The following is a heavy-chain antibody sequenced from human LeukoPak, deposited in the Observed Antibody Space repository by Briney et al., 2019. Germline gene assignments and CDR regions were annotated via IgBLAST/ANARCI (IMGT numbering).Heavy chain of an antibody. V-gene: IGHV1-24*01. CDR2: FDPEDGET. J-gene: IGHJ4*02. Sequence: ASVKVSCKVSGYTLTELSMHWVRQAPGKGLEWMGGFDPEDGETIYAQKFQGRVTITANKSTSTAYMELSSLRSEDTAVYYCARSAQYYDFWSGTYYFDYWGQGTLVTVSS. CDR1: GYTLTELS. D-gene: IGHD3-3*01. CDR3: ARSAQYYDFWSGTYYFDY.